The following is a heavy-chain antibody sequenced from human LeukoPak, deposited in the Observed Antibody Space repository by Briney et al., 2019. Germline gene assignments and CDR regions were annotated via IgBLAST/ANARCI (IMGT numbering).Heavy chain of an antibody. CDR2: ISSSSSTV. CDR1: GFTFSGYS. CDR3: ARDWVTGSGSYSYGMDV. J-gene: IGHJ6*02. Sequence: GGSARLSCVLSGFTFSGYSMIWVRQAPGKGLEWISYISSSSSTVYYADSVKGRFTITRDNAKNSLYLQMNSLRDEDTAVYYCARDWVTGSGSYSYGMDVWGQGTTVSVSS. V-gene: IGHV3-48*02. D-gene: IGHD3-10*01.